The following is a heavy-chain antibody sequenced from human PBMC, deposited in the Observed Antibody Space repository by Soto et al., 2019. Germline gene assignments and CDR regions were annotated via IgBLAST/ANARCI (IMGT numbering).Heavy chain of an antibody. D-gene: IGHD6-6*01. Sequence: LRLSCAASGFTFDDYAMHWVRQAPGKGLEWVSGISWNSGSIGYADSVKGRFTISRDNAKNSLYLQMNSLRAEDTALYYCAKEIAARLPAYYYYGTDVWGQGTTVTVSS. CDR1: GFTFDDYA. V-gene: IGHV3-9*01. CDR2: ISWNSGSI. J-gene: IGHJ6*02. CDR3: AKEIAARLPAYYYYGTDV.